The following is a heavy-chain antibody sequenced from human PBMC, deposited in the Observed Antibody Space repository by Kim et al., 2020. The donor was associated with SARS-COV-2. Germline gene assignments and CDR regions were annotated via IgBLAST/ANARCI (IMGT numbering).Heavy chain of an antibody. J-gene: IGHJ6*02. V-gene: IGHV3-48*02. CDR2: ISSSSSTI. CDR1: GFTFSSYS. D-gene: IGHD5-18*01. CDR3: ARGYSYGNYYYYGMDV. Sequence: GGSLRLSCAASGFTFSSYSMNWVRQAPGKGLEWVSYISSSSSTIYYADSVKGRFTISRDNAKNSLYLQMNSLRDEDTAVYYCARGYSYGNYYYYGMDVWGQGTTVTVSS.